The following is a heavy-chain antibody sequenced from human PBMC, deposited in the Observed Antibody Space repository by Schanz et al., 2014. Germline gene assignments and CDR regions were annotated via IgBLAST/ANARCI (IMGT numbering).Heavy chain of an antibody. Sequence: QVQLVQSGAEVKKPGVSVKVSCKASGYTFTTYYIHWVRQATGQGLEWMGWISAYNGHTTYAQKFQGRVTMTTDTSTTTVYMELSSLRSDDTAMYYCVTEKRMESGTWAKAFDIWGQGTWVTVSS. J-gene: IGHJ3*02. CDR3: VTEKRMESGTWAKAFDI. V-gene: IGHV1-18*04. CDR1: GYTFTTYY. CDR2: ISAYNGHT. D-gene: IGHD3-3*01.